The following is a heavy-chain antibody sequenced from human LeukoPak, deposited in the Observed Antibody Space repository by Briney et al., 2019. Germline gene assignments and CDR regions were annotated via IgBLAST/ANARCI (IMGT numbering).Heavy chain of an antibody. CDR3: TGSNYDSSGYYRDY. CDR2: IWYDGSNK. D-gene: IGHD3-22*01. J-gene: IGHJ4*02. CDR1: GFTFSSYG. V-gene: IGHV3-33*01. Sequence: PGGSLRLSCAASGFTFSSYGMHWVRQAPGKGLEWVAVIWYDGSNKYYADSVKGRFTISRDNSKNTLYLQMNSLRAEDTAVYYCTGSNYDSSGYYRDYWGQGTLVTVSS.